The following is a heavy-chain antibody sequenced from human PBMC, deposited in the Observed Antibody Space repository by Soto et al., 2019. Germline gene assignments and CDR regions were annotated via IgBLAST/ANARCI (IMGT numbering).Heavy chain of an antibody. V-gene: IGHV4-31*03. CDR1: GDSVSSGGSY. CDR3: ARDNPSLLGANPFDI. Sequence: SETLSLTCSVSGDSVSSGGSYWSWVRQHPGRGLEWIGFIYDSGRAYYNPSLKSRVIVSVDTSQNQFSLKLSSVTAADTAVYYCARDNPSLLGANPFDIWGPGRMVTVSS. CDR2: IYDSGRA. J-gene: IGHJ3*02. D-gene: IGHD2-8*02.